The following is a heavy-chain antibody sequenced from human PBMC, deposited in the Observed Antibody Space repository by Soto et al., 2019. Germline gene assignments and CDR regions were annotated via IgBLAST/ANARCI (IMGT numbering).Heavy chain of an antibody. J-gene: IGHJ5*02. V-gene: IGHV1-2*04. CDR2: INHNSGGT. CDR3: ARDRGIAAAGTVWFDP. CDR1: GYTFTGYY. Sequence: QVQLVQSGAEVKKPGASVKVSCKASGYTFTGYYMHWVRQAPGQGLEWMGWINHNSGGTNYAQKFQGWVPMTRDSSIRTAYMELSRRRSDDTAVYYCARDRGIAAAGTVWFDPWGQGTLVTVSS. D-gene: IGHD6-13*01.